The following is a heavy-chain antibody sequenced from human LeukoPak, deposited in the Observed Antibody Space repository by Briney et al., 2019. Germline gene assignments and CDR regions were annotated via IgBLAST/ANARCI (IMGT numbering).Heavy chain of an antibody. V-gene: IGHV4-34*01. CDR1: GGSFSGYY. CDR2: INHSGST. Sequence: PSETLSLTCAVYGGSFSGYYWSWIRQPPGKGLEWIGEINHSGSTNYNPSLKSRVTISVNTSKNQFSLKLSSVTAADTAVYYCVRHDGRGGATMGAFDSWGHGSLVTVSS. CDR3: VRHDGRGGATMGAFDS. D-gene: IGHD4/OR15-4a*01. J-gene: IGHJ5*01.